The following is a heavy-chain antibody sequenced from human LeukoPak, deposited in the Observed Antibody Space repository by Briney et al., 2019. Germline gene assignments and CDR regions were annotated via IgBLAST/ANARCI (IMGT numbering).Heavy chain of an antibody. V-gene: IGHV3-30*19. J-gene: IGHJ4*02. CDR2: ISYDGSNK. Sequence: GRSLRLSCAASGFTFSSYGMHWVRQAPGKGLEWVAVISYDGSNKYYADSVKGRFTISRDNSKNTLYLQMNSLRAEDTAVYYYARTDIQLWSHSNFEYWGQGTLVTVSS. CDR3: ARTDIQLWSHSNFEY. CDR1: GFTFSSYG. D-gene: IGHD5-18*01.